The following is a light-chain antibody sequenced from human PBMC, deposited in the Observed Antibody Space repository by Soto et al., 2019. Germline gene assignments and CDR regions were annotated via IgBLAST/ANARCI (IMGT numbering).Light chain of an antibody. CDR3: QRFNRWPLS. CDR2: DTS. V-gene: IGKV3-15*01. CDR1: QSVGST. Sequence: RVLTQSPAALSVSPCEIVTLSRWASQSVGSTLNWYQQRPGQAPRLLIYDTSIRATGIPARFSGSGSGTEFTLTIASLQSEDFGVYYCQRFNRWPLSFGRGTKVDIK. J-gene: IGKJ4*01.